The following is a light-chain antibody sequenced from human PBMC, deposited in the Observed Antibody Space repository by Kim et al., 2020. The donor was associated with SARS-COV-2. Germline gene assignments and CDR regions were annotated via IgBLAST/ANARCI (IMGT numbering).Light chain of an antibody. V-gene: IGLV2-14*03. CDR2: NVR. CDR3: SSYTSSSTPV. J-gene: IGLJ2*01. CDR1: SSDIGGYNH. Sequence: GQSITNSCTGTSSDIGGYNHVSWYQQHPGKAPKLMIYNVRDLPSGVSDRFSGSKSGNAASLTISGLQADDEADYYCSSYTSSSTPVFGGGTQLTVL.